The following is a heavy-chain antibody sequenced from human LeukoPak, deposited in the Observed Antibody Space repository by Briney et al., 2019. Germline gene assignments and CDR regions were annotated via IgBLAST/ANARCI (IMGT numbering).Heavy chain of an antibody. Sequence: PSETLSLPCSVSGGSMSRYYWSWIPQPPGKGLEWIGYIYYSGSTNYNPSLKSRVTISVDTSKNQFSLKLSPVTAADTAVYYCARLKAPRYYFDYWGQGTLVTVSS. CDR2: IYYSGST. V-gene: IGHV4-59*08. CDR1: GGSMSRYY. CDR3: ARLKAPRYYFDY. J-gene: IGHJ4*02.